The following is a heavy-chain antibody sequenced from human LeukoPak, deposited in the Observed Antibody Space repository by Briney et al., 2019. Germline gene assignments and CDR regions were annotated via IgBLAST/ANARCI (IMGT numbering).Heavy chain of an antibody. Sequence: GGSLRLSCTASGFIFSTCAMSWVRQAPGKGLEWVSAISGSGGTTYYADSVKGRFTISRDNSKNTLFLQMNSLRAEDTAVYYCAKDRSSSSWFDGSDFWGQGTMVTVSS. CDR2: ISGSGGTT. V-gene: IGHV3-23*01. J-gene: IGHJ3*01. D-gene: IGHD6-13*01. CDR3: AKDRSSSSWFDGSDF. CDR1: GFIFSTCA.